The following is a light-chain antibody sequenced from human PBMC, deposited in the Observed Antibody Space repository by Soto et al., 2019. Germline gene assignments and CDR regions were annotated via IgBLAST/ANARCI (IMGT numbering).Light chain of an antibody. CDR3: QQGYSNPWT. V-gene: IGKV1-5*03. Sequence: DIQMTQSPSTLSGSVGDRVTITCRASQSISSWLAWYQQKPGKAPKLLINKASSLESGVPSRFSGSGSGTEFTLTISSLQPEDFATYYCQQGYSNPWTFGQGTKVDI. J-gene: IGKJ1*01. CDR2: KAS. CDR1: QSISSW.